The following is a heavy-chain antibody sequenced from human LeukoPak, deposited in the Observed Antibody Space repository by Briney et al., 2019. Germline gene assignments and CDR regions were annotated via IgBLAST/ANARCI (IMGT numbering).Heavy chain of an antibody. V-gene: IGHV1-58*02. D-gene: IGHD4-17*01. CDR1: GFTFTSSA. J-gene: IGHJ6*02. CDR2: IVVGSGNT. Sequence: ASVKVSCKASGFTFTSSAMQGVRQARGQRLEWIGWIVVGSGNTNYAQKFQERVTITRDMSTSTAYMELSSLRSEDTAVYYCAAHPDYGDYDGIPMPYYYYGMDVWGQGTTVTVSS. CDR3: AAHPDYGDYDGIPMPYYYYGMDV.